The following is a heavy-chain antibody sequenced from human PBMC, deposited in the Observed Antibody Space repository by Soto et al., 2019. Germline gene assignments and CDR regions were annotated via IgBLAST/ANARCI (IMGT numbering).Heavy chain of an antibody. CDR1: GGTISSGGYY. V-gene: IGHV4-31*03. CDR2: IYNSGST. J-gene: IGHJ4*02. D-gene: IGHD6-19*01. Sequence: QVQLQESGPGLVKPSQTLSLTCTVSGGTISSGGYYWSGIRQHPGKGLEWIGYIYNSGSTYYNPSLKSRVTISVDTSKNQFSLKLSSVTAADTAVYYCASKLYSSGWLFDYWGQGTLVTVSS. CDR3: ASKLYSSGWLFDY.